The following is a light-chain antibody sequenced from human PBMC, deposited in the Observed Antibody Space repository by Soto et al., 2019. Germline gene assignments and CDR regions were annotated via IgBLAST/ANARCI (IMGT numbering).Light chain of an antibody. Sequence: EIVMTQSPATLSASPGERATLSCRASQSVSSNLAWYQQTPGQAPRLLMYGASPRATGIPARFSGSGSGTEFTLTISSLQSEDFAVYYCQQYNNWPLTFGGGTKVEIK. J-gene: IGKJ4*01. CDR1: QSVSSN. CDR2: GAS. V-gene: IGKV3-15*01. CDR3: QQYNNWPLT.